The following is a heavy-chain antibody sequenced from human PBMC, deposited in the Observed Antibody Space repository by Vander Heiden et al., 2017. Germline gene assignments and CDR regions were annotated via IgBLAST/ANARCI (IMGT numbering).Heavy chain of an antibody. Sequence: EGQILESWGGCVLPGGPLVLPCAACGITLRTYAMSWVSQVPGKGLELGSFIRGSYNKTYDADPGKGRFAISRDNSRNKLYLQINSLRDEDTAVYYCAKVDDLWSHGLDSWGQGTMVTVSS. V-gene: IGHV3-23*01. J-gene: IGHJ4*02. D-gene: IGHD2-21*01. CDR3: AKVDDLWSHGLDS. CDR2: IRGSYNKT. CDR1: GITLRTYA.